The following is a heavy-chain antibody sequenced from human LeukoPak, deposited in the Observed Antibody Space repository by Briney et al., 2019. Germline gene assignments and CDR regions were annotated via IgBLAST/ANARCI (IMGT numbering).Heavy chain of an antibody. CDR1: GSSISSSSDY. CDR2: VSGSGGST. V-gene: IGHV3-23*01. CDR3: TKLGGAYSGYEIDY. Sequence: PSETLPLTCSVSGSSISSSSDYWGWIRQPPGKGLEWVSTVSGSGGSTYYADSVKGRFTISRDNSKNTLYLQMNSLRAEDTAIYYCTKLGGAYSGYEIDYWGQGTLVTVSS. J-gene: IGHJ4*02. D-gene: IGHD5-12*01.